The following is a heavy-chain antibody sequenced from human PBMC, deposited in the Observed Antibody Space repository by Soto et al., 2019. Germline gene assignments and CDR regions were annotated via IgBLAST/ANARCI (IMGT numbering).Heavy chain of an antibody. CDR3: ARHSRSRGSF. CDR2: INEDGDKK. Sequence: EVQLVESGGDLVQPGGSLRLSCAASGFTFSSYWMTWVRQAPGKGLEWVAIINEDGDKKYYLDSVKGRFTISRDNAQNSLYLQMNSLRAEDTAVVYCARHSRSRGSFWGQGTLVTVSS. D-gene: IGHD6-19*01. CDR1: GFTFSSYW. J-gene: IGHJ4*02. V-gene: IGHV3-7*01.